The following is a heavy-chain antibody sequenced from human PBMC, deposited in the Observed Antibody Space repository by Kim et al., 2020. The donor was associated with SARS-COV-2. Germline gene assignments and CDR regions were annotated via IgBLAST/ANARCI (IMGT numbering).Heavy chain of an antibody. V-gene: IGHV3-33*08. D-gene: IGHD3-22*01. Sequence: GGSLRLSCAASGFTFSSYGMHWVRQAPGKGLEWVAVIWYDGSNKYYADSVKGRFTISRDNSKNTLYLQMNSLRAEDTAVYYCARAYYDSSGRFDYWGQGTLVTVSS. J-gene: IGHJ4*02. CDR1: GFTFSSYG. CDR3: ARAYYDSSGRFDY. CDR2: IWYDGSNK.